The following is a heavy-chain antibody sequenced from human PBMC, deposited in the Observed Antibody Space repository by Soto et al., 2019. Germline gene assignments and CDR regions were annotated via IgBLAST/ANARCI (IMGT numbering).Heavy chain of an antibody. Sequence: PSEALSLTCTVSGGSISTSTYYWVWIRQSPGKGLEWIGSVYYTGDSYYNPSLRSRVTISIDTSKNQFSLKLSSVTAADTAVYYCDRSQTKVTSYEYWGQGTLVNVSS. CDR3: DRSQTKVTSYEY. D-gene: IGHD4-17*01. V-gene: IGHV4-39*01. J-gene: IGHJ4*02. CDR2: VYYTGDS. CDR1: GGSISTSTYY.